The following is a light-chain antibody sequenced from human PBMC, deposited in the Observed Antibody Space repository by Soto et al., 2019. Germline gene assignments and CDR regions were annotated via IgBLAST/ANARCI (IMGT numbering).Light chain of an antibody. J-gene: IGLJ1*01. CDR2: DVS. V-gene: IGLV2-14*01. Sequence: ALTQPASMSGSSGHSVTISCTGTSSDVGGYNYVSWYQQHPGKAPKLMIYDVSNRPSGVSNRFSGSKSGNTASLTISGLQAEDEADYYCSSYTSSSTLPYVFGTGTKVTVL. CDR3: SSYTSSSTLPYV. CDR1: SSDVGGYNY.